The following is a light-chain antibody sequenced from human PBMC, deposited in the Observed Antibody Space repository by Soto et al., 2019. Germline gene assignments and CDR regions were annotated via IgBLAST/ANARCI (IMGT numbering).Light chain of an antibody. CDR3: QQSYSTPHVT. CDR1: QSISSY. CDR2: AAS. J-gene: IGKJ1*01. V-gene: IGKV1-39*01. Sequence: DIQMTQSPSSLSASVGDRVTITCRASQSISSYLNWYQQKPGKAPKLLIYAASSLQSGVPSRFSGSGSGTDFTLTISSLQPEDVATYYCQQSYSTPHVTF.